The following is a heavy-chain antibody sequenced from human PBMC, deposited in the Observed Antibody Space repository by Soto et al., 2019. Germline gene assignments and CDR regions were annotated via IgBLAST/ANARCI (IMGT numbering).Heavy chain of an antibody. D-gene: IGHD4-17*01. Sequence: SETLSLTCAFSGFSIRSGGYSWSWIRQPPGKGLEWIGYIYHSGSTYYNPSLKSRVTISVDRSKNQFSLKLSSVTAADTAVYYCASGLVTTLHYWGQGTLVTVSS. V-gene: IGHV4-30-2*01. CDR3: ASGLVTTLHY. CDR2: IYHSGST. CDR1: GFSIRSGGYS. J-gene: IGHJ4*02.